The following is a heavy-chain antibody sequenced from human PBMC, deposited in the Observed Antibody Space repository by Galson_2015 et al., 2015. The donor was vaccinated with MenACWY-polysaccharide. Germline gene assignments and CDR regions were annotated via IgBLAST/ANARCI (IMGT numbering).Heavy chain of an antibody. CDR2: INHSGST. D-gene: IGHD3-16*02. CDR1: GGSFSGYY. V-gene: IGHV4-34*01. J-gene: IGHJ4*02. Sequence: ETLSLTCAVYGGSFSGYYWSWIRQPPGKGLEWIGEINHSGSTNYNPSLKSRVTISVDTSKNQFSLKLSSVTAADTAVYYCARGLFIDYWGQGTLVTVSS. CDR3: ARGLFIDY.